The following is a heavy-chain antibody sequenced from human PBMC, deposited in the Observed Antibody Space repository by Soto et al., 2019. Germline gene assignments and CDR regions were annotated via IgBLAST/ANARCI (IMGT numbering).Heavy chain of an antibody. CDR3: AKGRGQNWNIDY. CDR2: ISGCGGTA. Sequence: EVQLLESGGGSVQPGGSLRLSCAASGFTFSSYAMHWVRRPPGKGLEWVSSISGCGGTAYYADSVKGRFSISRDSLVNTLYLQMNSLRAEDTAVYYCAKGRGQNWNIDYWGQGTLVTV. V-gene: IGHV3-23*01. J-gene: IGHJ4*02. CDR1: GFTFSSYA. D-gene: IGHD1-1*01.